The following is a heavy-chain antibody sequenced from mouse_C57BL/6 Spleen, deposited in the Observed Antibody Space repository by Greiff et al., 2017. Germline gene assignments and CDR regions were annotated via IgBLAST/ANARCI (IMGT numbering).Heavy chain of an antibody. CDR2: INPSSGYT. J-gene: IGHJ4*01. CDR3: ARRGDRGYAMDY. Sequence: QVHVKQSGAELAKPGASVKLSCKASGSTFTSYWMHWVNQRPGQGLEWIGYINPSSGYTKYNQKFKDKATLTADKSSSTAYMQLSSLTYEDSAVYYCARRGDRGYAMDYWGQGTSVTVSS. V-gene: IGHV1-7*01. CDR1: GSTFTSYW.